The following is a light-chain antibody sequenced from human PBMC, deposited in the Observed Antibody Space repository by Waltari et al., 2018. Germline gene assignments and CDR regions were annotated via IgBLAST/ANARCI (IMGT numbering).Light chain of an antibody. J-gene: IGKJ2*01. Sequence: DIVMTQSPDSLSVSLGARATITCKSSQTVLYNSTNKNYSAWYQQKPRLPPQLLLLCASTRESPVPDRFSGSGSGTDFTLTVSSLQAEDVAVYYCHQYYTTPYTFGQGTKLEIK. CDR3: HQYYTTPYT. V-gene: IGKV4-1*01. CDR2: CAS. CDR1: QTVLYNSTNKNY.